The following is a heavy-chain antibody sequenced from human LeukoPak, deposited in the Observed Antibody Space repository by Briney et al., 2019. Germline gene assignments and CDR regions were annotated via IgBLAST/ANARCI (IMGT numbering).Heavy chain of an antibody. V-gene: IGHV3-33*01. D-gene: IGHD2-2*01. CDR1: GFTFSSYG. J-gene: IGHJ4*02. CDR3: ASGSTSSPQAIDY. Sequence: PGRSLRLSCAASGFTFSSYGMHWVRQAPGKGLGWVAVIWYDGSNKYYADSVKGRFIISRDNSKNTLYLQMNSLRAEDTAVYYCASGSTSSPQAIDYWGQGTLVTVSS. CDR2: IWYDGSNK.